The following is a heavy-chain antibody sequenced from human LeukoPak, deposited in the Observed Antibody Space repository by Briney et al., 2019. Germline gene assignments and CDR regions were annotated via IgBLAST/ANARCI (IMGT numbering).Heavy chain of an antibody. CDR2: IIPIFGTA. CDR3: ARCIGSHSSGSPYYFDY. Sequence: APVKVSCKASGGTFSSYAISWVRQAPGQGLEWMGGIIPIFGTANYAQKFQGRVTITTDESTSTAYMELSSLRSEDTAVYYCARCIGSHSSGSPYYFDYWGQGTLVTVSS. J-gene: IGHJ4*02. V-gene: IGHV1-69*05. CDR1: GGTFSSYA. D-gene: IGHD3-22*01.